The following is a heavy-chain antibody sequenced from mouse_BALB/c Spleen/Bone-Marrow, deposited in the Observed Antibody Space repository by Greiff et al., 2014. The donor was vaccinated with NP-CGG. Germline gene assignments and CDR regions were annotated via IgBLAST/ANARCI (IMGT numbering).Heavy chain of an antibody. Sequence: QVQLKESGPGLVAPSQSLSITCTASGFSLTSYGVHWVRQPPGKGLEWLGVIWAGGSTNYNSALMSRLSISKDNSKSQVFLKMNSLQTDDTAMYYCARVCLWYFDVWGAGTTVTVSS. CDR1: GFSLTSYG. V-gene: IGHV2-9*02. CDR3: ARVCLWYFDV. CDR2: IWAGGST. J-gene: IGHJ1*01.